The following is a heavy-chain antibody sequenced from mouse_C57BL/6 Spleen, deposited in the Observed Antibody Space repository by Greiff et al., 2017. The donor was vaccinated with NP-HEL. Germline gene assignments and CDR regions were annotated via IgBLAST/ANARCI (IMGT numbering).Heavy chain of an antibody. CDR2: IYPGSGST. CDR1: GYTFTSFW. Sequence: VQLQQPGAELVKPGASVKMSCKASGYTFTSFWITWVKQRPGQGLEWIGDIYPGSGSTNYNEKFKSKATLTVDTSSSTAYMQLSSLTSEYSAVYYCARGGSSRAMDYWGQGTSVTVSS. V-gene: IGHV1-55*01. CDR3: ARGGSSRAMDY. J-gene: IGHJ4*01.